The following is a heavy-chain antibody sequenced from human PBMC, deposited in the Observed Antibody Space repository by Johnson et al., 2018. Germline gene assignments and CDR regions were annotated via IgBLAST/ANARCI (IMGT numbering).Heavy chain of an antibody. J-gene: IGHJ6*03. CDR2: IGQDGSEK. Sequence: VQLQESGGGLVQPGGSXRLSCAASGFTFSSFWLTWVRQAPGQGLEWVANIGQDGSEKYFVDSVKGRFTISRDNAKDSLYLQMNSPSVEDSAVYYCARDAGTKGYYYLDVWGKGTTVTVSS. V-gene: IGHV3-7*01. CDR1: GFTFSSFW. CDR3: ARDAGTKGYYYLDV.